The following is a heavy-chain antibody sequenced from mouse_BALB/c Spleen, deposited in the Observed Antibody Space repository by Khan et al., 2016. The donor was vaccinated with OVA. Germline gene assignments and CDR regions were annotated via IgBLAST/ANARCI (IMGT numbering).Heavy chain of an antibody. CDR2: ISYSGST. CDR1: GYSITSGYG. CDR3: VRKARIKY. V-gene: IGHV3-2*02. D-gene: IGHD3-2*02. Sequence: EVQLQESGPGLVKPSQSLSLTCTVTGYSITSGYGWNWLRQFPGNKLEWMGYISYSGSTNYNHSLKSRTSITRETSKNHVFRKLKSGTTEDTATEYCVRKARIKYGGQGTTLTVSP. J-gene: IGHJ2*01.